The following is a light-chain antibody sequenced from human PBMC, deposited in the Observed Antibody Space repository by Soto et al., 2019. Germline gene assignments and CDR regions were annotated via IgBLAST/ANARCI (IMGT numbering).Light chain of an antibody. CDR1: SSDIGSSNY. Sequence: QSALTQPASLSGSPGQSITISCTGTSSDIGSSNYVSWYQQHPGKAPKLMIFDVSYRPSGISDRFSGSKSGNTASLTISGLQPEDEAYYYCSSYGASSTLFGGGTKVTVL. CDR3: SSYGASSTL. V-gene: IGLV2-14*03. CDR2: DVS. J-gene: IGLJ3*02.